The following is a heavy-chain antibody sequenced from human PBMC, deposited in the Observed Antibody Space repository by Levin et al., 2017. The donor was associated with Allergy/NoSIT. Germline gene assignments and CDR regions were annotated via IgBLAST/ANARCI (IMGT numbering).Heavy chain of an antibody. Sequence: KISCKASGGTFSSYAISWVRQAPGQGLEWMGGIIPIFGTANYAQKFQGRVTITADESTSTAYMELSSLRSEDTAVYYCANTRLSSRYCSSTSCSIRARDLGQYGMDVWGQGTTVTVSS. CDR2: IIPIFGTA. D-gene: IGHD2-2*01. CDR3: ANTRLSSRYCSSTSCSIRARDLGQYGMDV. CDR1: GGTFSSYA. V-gene: IGHV1-69*01. J-gene: IGHJ6*02.